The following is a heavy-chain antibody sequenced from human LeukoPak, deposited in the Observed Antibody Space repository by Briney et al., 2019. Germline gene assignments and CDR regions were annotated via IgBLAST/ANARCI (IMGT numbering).Heavy chain of an antibody. D-gene: IGHD6-13*01. CDR3: AKVSSSSDAFGI. CDR1: GFTFDDYA. Sequence: PGRSLGLSCAASGFTFDDYAMHWVRQAPGMGLEWVSGISWNSGSIGYADSVKGRFTISRDNAKNSLYLQMNSLRAEDMALYYCAKVSSSSDAFGIWGQGTMVTVSS. J-gene: IGHJ3*02. V-gene: IGHV3-9*03. CDR2: ISWNSGSI.